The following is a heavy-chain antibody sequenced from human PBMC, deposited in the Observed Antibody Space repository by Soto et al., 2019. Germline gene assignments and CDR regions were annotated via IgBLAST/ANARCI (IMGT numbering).Heavy chain of an antibody. Sequence: PGGSLRLACAASGFTFSSYAMSWVRQAPGKGLEWVSAISGSGGSTYYADSVKGRFTISRDNSKNTLYLQMNSLRAEDTAVYYCAKDLSSSSWCNYCYGMDVWAQGTTVTVSS. V-gene: IGHV3-23*01. D-gene: IGHD6-13*01. CDR1: GFTFSSYA. CDR3: AKDLSSSSWCNYCYGMDV. CDR2: ISGSGGST. J-gene: IGHJ6*02.